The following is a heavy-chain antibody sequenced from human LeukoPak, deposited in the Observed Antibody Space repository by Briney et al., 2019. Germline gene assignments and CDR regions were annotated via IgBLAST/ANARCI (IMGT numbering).Heavy chain of an antibody. Sequence: GRSLRLSCAASGFTFSSFGMHWVRQAPGKGLEWVAVIWYDGSNKYYADSMKGRFTISRDNSKNTLYLQMNSLRAEDTAVYYCAKTLGGILTGYVDYWGQGTLVTVSS. D-gene: IGHD3-9*01. CDR2: IWYDGSNK. CDR1: GFTFSSFG. J-gene: IGHJ4*02. CDR3: AKTLGGILTGYVDY. V-gene: IGHV3-33*06.